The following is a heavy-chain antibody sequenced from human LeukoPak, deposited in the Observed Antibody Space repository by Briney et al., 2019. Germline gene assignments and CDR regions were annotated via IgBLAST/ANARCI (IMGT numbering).Heavy chain of an antibody. CDR1: GGTFSSHA. CDR3: ATGFRARRVLRFLEWLLQSFDY. D-gene: IGHD3-3*01. Sequence: SVKVSCKASGGTFSSHAINWVRQAPGQGPEWMARIIPILDITNYAQKFQGRVTIIADKSTSTAYMELSSPRSEDTAVYYCATGFRARRVLRFLEWLLQSFDYWGQGTLVTVSS. V-gene: IGHV1-69*04. CDR2: IIPILDIT. J-gene: IGHJ4*02.